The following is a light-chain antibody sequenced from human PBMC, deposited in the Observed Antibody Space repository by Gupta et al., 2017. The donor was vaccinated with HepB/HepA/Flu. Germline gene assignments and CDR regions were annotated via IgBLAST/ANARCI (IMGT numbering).Light chain of an antibody. CDR2: DNSDPAK. CDR1: RDINVANYH. Sequence: QPVLTPPPSSSAAPGESATLTCTLPRDINVANYHIYWYQPKPGTPPRHPLYDNSDPAKGKGSGVPRRFSGSKDASATTGILLISGIQSEDEGDYYCMIWPSNTAVFGGGTKLTVL. J-gene: IGLJ3*02. CDR3: MIWPSNTAV. V-gene: IGLV5-37*01.